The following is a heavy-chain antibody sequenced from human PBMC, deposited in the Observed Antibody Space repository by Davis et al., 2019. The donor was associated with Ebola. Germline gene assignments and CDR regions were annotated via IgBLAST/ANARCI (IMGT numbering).Heavy chain of an antibody. J-gene: IGHJ4*02. CDR2: ISSTSDYI. CDR3: AKDVPYYDFWSGYLDY. CDR1: GFTFSSYS. Sequence: PGGSLRLSCAASGFTFSSYSMNWVRQAPGKGLEWVSSISSTSDYIYYADSVKGRFTISRDNSKNTLYLQMNSLRAEDTAVYYCAKDVPYYDFWSGYLDYWGQGTLVTVSS. V-gene: IGHV3-21*01. D-gene: IGHD3-3*01.